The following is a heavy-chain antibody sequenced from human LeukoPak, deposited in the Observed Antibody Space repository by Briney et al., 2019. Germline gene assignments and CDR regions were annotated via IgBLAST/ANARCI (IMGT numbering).Heavy chain of an antibody. J-gene: IGHJ4*02. CDR3: AKIRVCYDSSGFDY. V-gene: IGHV3-23*01. CDR2: ISGSGGST. CDR1: GFTFSSYA. Sequence: PGGSLRLSCAASGFTFSSYAMSWVRQAPGKGLEWVSAISGSGGSTYYADSVKGRVTISRDNSKNTLYLQMNSLRAEDTAVYYCAKIRVCYDSSGFDYWGQGTLVTVSS. D-gene: IGHD3-22*01.